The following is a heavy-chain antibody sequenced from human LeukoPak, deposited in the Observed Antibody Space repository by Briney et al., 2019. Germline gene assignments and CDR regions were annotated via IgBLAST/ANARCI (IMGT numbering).Heavy chain of an antibody. V-gene: IGHV4-59*11. CDR2: INYRGST. D-gene: IGHD6-19*01. CDR3: ARQWLVSPLFDY. Sequence: SETLSLTCTVSGGSISDHYWSWLRQPPGKGLEWIGYINYRGSTNYNPSLKSRVAMSADTSRNQFSLKMSSVTAADTAVYYCARQWLVSPLFDYWGQGTLVTVSS. J-gene: IGHJ4*02. CDR1: GGSISDHY.